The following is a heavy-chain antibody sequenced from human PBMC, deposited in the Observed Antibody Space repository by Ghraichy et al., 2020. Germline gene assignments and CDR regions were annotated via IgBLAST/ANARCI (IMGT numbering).Heavy chain of an antibody. J-gene: IGHJ4*02. CDR2: ISGSGGST. CDR3: AKDPTAYCSGGSCYSAKPSNSFDY. Sequence: GGSLRLSCAASGFTFSSYAISWVRQAPGKGLEWVSAISGSGGSTYYADSVKGRFTISRDNSKNTLYLQMNSLRAEDTAVYYCAKDPTAYCSGGSCYSAKPSNSFDYWGQGTLVTVSS. CDR1: GFTFSSYA. V-gene: IGHV3-23*01. D-gene: IGHD2-15*01.